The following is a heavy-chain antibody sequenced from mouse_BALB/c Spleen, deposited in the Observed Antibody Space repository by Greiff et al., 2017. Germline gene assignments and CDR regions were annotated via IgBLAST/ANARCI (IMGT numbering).Heavy chain of an antibody. Sequence: EVQLVESGPSLVKPSQTLSLTCSVTGDSITSGYWNWIRKFPGNKLEYMGYISYSGSTYYNPSLKSRISITRDTSKNQYYLQLNSVTTEDTATYYCARYYYGSYYFDYWGQGTTLTVSS. J-gene: IGHJ2*01. D-gene: IGHD1-1*01. CDR3: ARYYYGSYYFDY. V-gene: IGHV3-8*02. CDR2: ISYSGST. CDR1: GDSITSGY.